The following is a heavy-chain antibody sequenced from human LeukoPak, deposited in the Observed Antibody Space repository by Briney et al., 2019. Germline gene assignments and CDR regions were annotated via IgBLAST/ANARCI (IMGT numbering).Heavy chain of an antibody. J-gene: IGHJ6*02. Sequence: ASETLSLTCTVSGGSISSYYWGWIRQPPGKGLEWIGTIHYSGTTYYNLSLKSRVTISVDTSKNQLSLKLSSVTVVDTAVYYCARHPTVSTTFFYGMDVWGQGTTVTVSS. CDR3: ARHPTVSTTFFYGMDV. V-gene: IGHV4-39*01. CDR1: GGSISSYY. CDR2: IHYSGTT. D-gene: IGHD5/OR15-5a*01.